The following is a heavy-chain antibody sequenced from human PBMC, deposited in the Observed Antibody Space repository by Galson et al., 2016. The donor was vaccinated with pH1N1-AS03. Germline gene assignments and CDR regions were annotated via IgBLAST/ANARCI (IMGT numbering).Heavy chain of an antibody. CDR1: GFIFSSDW. V-gene: IGHV3-74*01. CDR2: ITSDGSSI. Sequence: LRLSCAASGFIFSSDWMHWVRQVPGKGLVWVSRITSDGSSISYADAVKGRFTTSRDNAKNTLYLQMNSLRAEDTAEYHCARAMYTSGWYGMDVWGQGTTVTVSS. CDR3: ARAMYTSGWYGMDV. D-gene: IGHD6-19*01. J-gene: IGHJ6*02.